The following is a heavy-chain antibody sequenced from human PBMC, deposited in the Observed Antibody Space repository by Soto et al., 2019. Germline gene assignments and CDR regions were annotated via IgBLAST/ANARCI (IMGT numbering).Heavy chain of an antibody. CDR2: ISYDGSNK. CDR3: AKYYGSWSYYGYLDY. Sequence: QVQLVESGGGVVQPGRSLRLSCAASGFTFSSYGMHWVRQAPGKGLEWVAVISYDGSNKYYADSVKGRFTISRDNSKNTLYLQMNSLRAEDTAVYYCAKYYGSWSYYGYLDYWGQGTLVTVSS. J-gene: IGHJ4*02. CDR1: GFTFSSYG. V-gene: IGHV3-30*18. D-gene: IGHD3-10*01.